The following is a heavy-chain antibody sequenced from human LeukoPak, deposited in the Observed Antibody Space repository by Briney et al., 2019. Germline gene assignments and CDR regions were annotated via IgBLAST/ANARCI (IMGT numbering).Heavy chain of an antibody. CDR3: AREGVAGLNYFDY. CDR1: GYTFTSYG. V-gene: IGHV1-69*05. D-gene: IGHD3-10*01. J-gene: IGHJ4*02. Sequence: ASVKVSCKASGYTFTSYGISWVRQAPGQGLEWMGGIIPIFGTANYAQKFQGRVTITTDESTSTAYMELSSLRSEDTAVYYCAREGVAGLNYFDYWGQGTLVTVSS. CDR2: IIPIFGTA.